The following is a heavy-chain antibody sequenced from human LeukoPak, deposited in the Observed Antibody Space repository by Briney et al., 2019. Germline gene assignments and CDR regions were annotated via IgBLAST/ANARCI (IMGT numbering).Heavy chain of an antibody. CDR2: ISGSTGST. J-gene: IGHJ4*02. CDR3: AKARYDSIWADFDY. V-gene: IGHV3-23*01. D-gene: IGHD3-16*01. CDR1: GFTFSNYA. Sequence: PGGSLRLSCAASGFTFSNYAMSWVRQAPGKGLEWVSAISGSTGSTYYADSVEGRFTISRDNSKNMLYLQMNSLRAEDTAVYYCAKARYDSIWADFDYWGQGTLVTVSS.